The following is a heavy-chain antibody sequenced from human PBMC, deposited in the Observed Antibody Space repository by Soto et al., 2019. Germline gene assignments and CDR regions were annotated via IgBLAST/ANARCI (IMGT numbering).Heavy chain of an antibody. Sequence: SVKVSCKRSGGTFSSYAVSWVRQAPGQGLVWVGGIIPIFGTANYAEKFLGRVTITADKSPITAYMELSSLRSENKDVYYCGRDTDYDRSGIAYRSQRTPVTVSS. CDR2: IIPIFGTA. CDR3: GRDTDYDRSGIAY. J-gene: IGHJ4*02. D-gene: IGHD3-22*01. CDR1: GGTFSSYA. V-gene: IGHV1-69*06.